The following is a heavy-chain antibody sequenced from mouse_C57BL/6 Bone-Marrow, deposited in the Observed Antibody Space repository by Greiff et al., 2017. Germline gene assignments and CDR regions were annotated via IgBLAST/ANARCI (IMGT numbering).Heavy chain of an antibody. CDR1: GYTFTSSW. CDR2: IDPNSGGT. V-gene: IGHV1-72*01. CDR3: ARCAGYDCYAMDD. Sequence: VQLQQPGAELVKPGASVKLSCKASGYTFTSSWMHWVMQRPGRGLEWIGRIDPNSGGTKYNVKFKSTATLTADTPASTTYMQLSRLTSEVSAVYYCARCAGYDCYAMDDWRHGASVTVSS. D-gene: IGHD2-2*01. J-gene: IGHJ4*01.